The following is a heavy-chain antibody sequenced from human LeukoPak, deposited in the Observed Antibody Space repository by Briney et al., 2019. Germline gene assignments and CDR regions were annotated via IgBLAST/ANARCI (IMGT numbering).Heavy chain of an antibody. Sequence: ASVKVSCKASGYTFTSYDINWVRQATGQGLEWMGWMNPNSGNTGYAQKFQGRVTITRNTSISTAYMELSSLRSEDTAVYYCARILQSSSPFDYWGQGTLVTVSS. CDR2: MNPNSGNT. CDR1: GYTFTSYD. D-gene: IGHD6-6*01. CDR3: ARILQSSSPFDY. J-gene: IGHJ4*02. V-gene: IGHV1-8*03.